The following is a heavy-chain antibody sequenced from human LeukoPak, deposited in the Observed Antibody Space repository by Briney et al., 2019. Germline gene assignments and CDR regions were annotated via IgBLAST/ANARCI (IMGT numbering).Heavy chain of an antibody. CDR2: IYHSGST. CDR1: GGSISSGGYY. D-gene: IGHD3-10*01. V-gene: IGHV4-30-2*01. J-gene: IGHJ4*02. Sequence: PSQTLSLTCTVSGGSISSGGYYWSWIRQPPGKGLEWIGYIYHSGSTYYNPSLKSRVTISVDRSKNQFPLKLSSVTAADTAVYYCAREAYGPGRSPPDYWGQGTLVTVSS. CDR3: AREAYGPGRSPPDY.